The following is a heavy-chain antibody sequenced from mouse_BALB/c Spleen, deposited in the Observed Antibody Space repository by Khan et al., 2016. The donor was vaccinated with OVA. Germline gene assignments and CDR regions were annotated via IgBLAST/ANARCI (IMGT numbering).Heavy chain of an antibody. Sequence: EVQLQESGPGLVKPSQSLSLTCTVTGYSITSDYAWNWIRQFPGNKLEWMGYISYSGNTKYNPSLKSRISINRDTSKNPFFLQLNSVTTEDTATYYCARIYGGDFDYWGQGTTLTVSS. J-gene: IGHJ2*01. CDR3: ARIYGGDFDY. CDR2: ISYSGNT. CDR1: GYSITSDYA. V-gene: IGHV3-2*02. D-gene: IGHD1-1*01.